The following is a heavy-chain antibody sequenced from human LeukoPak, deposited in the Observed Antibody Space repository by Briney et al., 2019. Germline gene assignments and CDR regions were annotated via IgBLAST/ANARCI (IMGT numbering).Heavy chain of an antibody. CDR3: AREKYQLGLYYYHGMDV. J-gene: IGHJ6*02. D-gene: IGHD2-2*01. Sequence: PGGSLRLSCAASGFIFSSYSMSWVRQAPGKGLEWVSSISSSSNYIYYADSVKGRFTVSRDNAKNSLYLQMNSLRAEDTAVYYCAREKYQLGLYYYHGMDVWGQGTTVTVSS. CDR2: ISSSSNYI. CDR1: GFIFSSYS. V-gene: IGHV3-21*01.